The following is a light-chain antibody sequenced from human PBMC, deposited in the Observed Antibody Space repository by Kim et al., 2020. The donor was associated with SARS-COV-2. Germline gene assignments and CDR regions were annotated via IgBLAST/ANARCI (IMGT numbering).Light chain of an antibody. J-gene: IGKJ4*01. Sequence: LSPGERATLSCRASQSVRSNFLAWYRQKPGQAPRLLIYGASNRATGIPDRFSGSGSGTDFTLTISRLEPEDFAVYYCQQYGSSLPFGGGTKVDIK. CDR1: QSVRSNF. CDR3: QQYGSSLP. CDR2: GAS. V-gene: IGKV3-20*01.